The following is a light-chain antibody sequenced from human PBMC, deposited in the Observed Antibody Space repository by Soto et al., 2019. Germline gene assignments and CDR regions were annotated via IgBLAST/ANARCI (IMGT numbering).Light chain of an antibody. Sequence: QSVLTQAPSASGTPGQRVTISCSGSSSNIGTNTVNWYQRLPGTAPRLLIYSSNQRPSGVPDRFSSSKSGTSASQAISGLQSEDEADYYCAAWDDSLSASYVFGTGTKVTVL. V-gene: IGLV1-44*01. J-gene: IGLJ1*01. CDR2: SSN. CDR1: SSNIGTNT. CDR3: AAWDDSLSASYV.